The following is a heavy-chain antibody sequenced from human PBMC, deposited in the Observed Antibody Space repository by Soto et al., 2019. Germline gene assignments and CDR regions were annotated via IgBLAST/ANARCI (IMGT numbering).Heavy chain of an antibody. V-gene: IGHV2-5*02. CDR3: AHRQGYYDFWSGYFDWFDP. J-gene: IGHJ5*02. Sequence: PGAQLLYPPQTLTMNCTFSKFSLSTSGLGVGWIRQPPGKALEWLALIYWDDDKRYSPSLKSRLTITKDTSNNQVVLTMTNMDPVDTATYYCAHRQGYYDFWSGYFDWFDPWGQGTLVSVSS. D-gene: IGHD3-3*01. CDR2: IYWDDDK. CDR1: KFSLSTSGLG.